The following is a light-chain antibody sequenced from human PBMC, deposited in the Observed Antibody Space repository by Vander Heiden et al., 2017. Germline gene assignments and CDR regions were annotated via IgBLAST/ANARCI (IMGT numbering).Light chain of an antibody. CDR2: LGS. V-gene: IGKV2-28*01. CDR3: RQSLQTPQT. Sequence: DIVMTQSPLSLPVTPGEPASIACRSSQSLLHSNGYNYLDWYLQKPGQSPQLLIYLGSNRASGVPDRFSGSGSGTDFTLTIDRVEAEDVGVYYCRQSLQTPQTFGQGTKVEIK. J-gene: IGKJ1*01. CDR1: QSLLHSNGYNY.